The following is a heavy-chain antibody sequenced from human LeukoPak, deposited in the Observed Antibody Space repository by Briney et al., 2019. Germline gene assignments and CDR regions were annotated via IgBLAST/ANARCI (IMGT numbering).Heavy chain of an antibody. D-gene: IGHD3-10*01. J-gene: IGHJ6*03. CDR3: ARDESLRYYYGSYYYYMDV. V-gene: IGHV4-59*01. Sequence: SETLSLTCTVSGGSISSYYWSWIRQPPGKGLEWIGYIYYSGSTNYKPSLKSRVTISVDTSKNQFSLKLSSVTAADTAVYYCARDESLRYYYGSYYYYMDVWGKGTTVTVSS. CDR2: IYYSGST. CDR1: GGSISSYY.